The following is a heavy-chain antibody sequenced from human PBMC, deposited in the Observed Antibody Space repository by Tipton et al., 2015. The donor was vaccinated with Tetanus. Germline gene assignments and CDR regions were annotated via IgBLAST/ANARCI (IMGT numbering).Heavy chain of an antibody. J-gene: IGHJ4*02. D-gene: IGHD3-22*01. V-gene: IGHV5-51*01. CDR1: GYNFISYW. Sequence: QSGAEVKKPGESLRISCKGSGYNFISYWIAWVRHMPGKGLEWIGYIYESGTTHYNPSLKSRVTLSLDMSKNHVSRNLTSVTAADSAGYYCARAVRLYYDSSTYYQYYFDSWGQGTLVTVSS. CDR3: ARAVRLYYDSSTYYQYYFDS. CDR2: IYESGTT.